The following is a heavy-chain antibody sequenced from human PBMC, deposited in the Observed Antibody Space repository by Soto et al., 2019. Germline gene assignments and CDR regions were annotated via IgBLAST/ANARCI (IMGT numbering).Heavy chain of an antibody. CDR2: ISGSGGST. CDR1: GVTFGSYA. Sequence: GGSLRVSWAASGVTFGSYAMSWVLQAQGKGLEWVSAISGSGGSTYYADSVKGRFTISRDNSKNTLYLQMNSLRAEDTAVYYCAKVRRTPPNYYYYGMDVWGQGTTVTVSS. D-gene: IGHD2-15*01. J-gene: IGHJ6*02. V-gene: IGHV3-23*01. CDR3: AKVRRTPPNYYYYGMDV.